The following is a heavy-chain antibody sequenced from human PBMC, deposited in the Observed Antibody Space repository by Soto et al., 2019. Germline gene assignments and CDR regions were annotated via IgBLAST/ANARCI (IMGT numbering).Heavy chain of an antibody. V-gene: IGHV4-34*01. Sequence: PSETLSLTCAVSSASISSDYYWSWIRQPPGKGLEWIGEINHSGSTNYNPSLKSRITISVDTSKNQFSLNLSSVTAADTALYYCARVTADGVFTSSRPFDYWGQGTLVTVSS. CDR2: INHSGST. D-gene: IGHD2-8*02. J-gene: IGHJ4*02. CDR1: SASISSDYY. CDR3: ARVTADGVFTSSRPFDY.